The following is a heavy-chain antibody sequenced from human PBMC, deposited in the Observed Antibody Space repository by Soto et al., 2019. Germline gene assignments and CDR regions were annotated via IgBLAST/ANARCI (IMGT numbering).Heavy chain of an antibody. CDR1: GFTFSSYA. Sequence: EVQLLESGGGLVQPGGSLRLSCAASGFTFSSYAMSWVRQAPGKGLEWVSAISGSGGSTYYADSVKGRFTISRDNSKNTLYLQMNSVRAEDTAVYYCSWSKRQVALFDYWGQGTLVTVSS. J-gene: IGHJ4*02. V-gene: IGHV3-23*01. CDR2: ISGSGGST. D-gene: IGHD5-12*01. CDR3: SWSKRQVALFDY.